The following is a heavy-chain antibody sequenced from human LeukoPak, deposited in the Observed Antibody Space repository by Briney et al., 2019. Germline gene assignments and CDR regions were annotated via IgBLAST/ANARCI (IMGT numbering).Heavy chain of an antibody. CDR3: ARGALRGAVRWFDP. CDR2: IYYSGST. J-gene: IGHJ5*02. D-gene: IGHD1-26*01. Sequence: SETLSLTCTVSGGSISSYYWSWIRQPAGKGMEWIGYIYYSGSTNYNPSLKSRVTISVDTSKNQFSLKLSSVTAADTAVYYCARGALRGAVRWFDPWGQGTLVTVSS. CDR1: GGSISSYY. V-gene: IGHV4-59*01.